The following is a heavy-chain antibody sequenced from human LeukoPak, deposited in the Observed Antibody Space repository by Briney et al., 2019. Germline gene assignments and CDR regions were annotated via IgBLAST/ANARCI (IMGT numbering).Heavy chain of an antibody. CDR1: GFTFSNYA. V-gene: IGHV3-23*01. D-gene: IGHD2-15*01. Sequence: GGSLRLSCAASGFTFSNYAMSWVRQAPGKGLEWVSAISGSGGSTYYADSVKGRFTISRDNSKNTLYLQMNSLRAEDTAVYYCARGLHIVVVVAATQYFDYWGQGTLVTVSS. CDR2: ISGSGGST. CDR3: ARGLHIVVVVAATQYFDY. J-gene: IGHJ4*02.